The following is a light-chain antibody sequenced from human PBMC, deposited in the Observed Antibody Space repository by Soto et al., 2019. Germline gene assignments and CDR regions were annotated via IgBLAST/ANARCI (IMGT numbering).Light chain of an antibody. CDR2: DAS. J-gene: IGKJ2*01. Sequence: DLQMTQSPSSLSASVGDRVTITCQASQDIYKYLNWYQQKPGKAPKLLIYDASNLETGVPSRFSGSGSGTDFTFTISSLQPEDIATYYCQQYDNLPRYTFGQGTKVQIK. V-gene: IGKV1-33*01. CDR1: QDIYKY. CDR3: QQYDNLPRYT.